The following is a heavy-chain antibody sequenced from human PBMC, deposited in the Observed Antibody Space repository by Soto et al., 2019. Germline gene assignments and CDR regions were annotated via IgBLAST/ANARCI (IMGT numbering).Heavy chain of an antibody. V-gene: IGHV1-2*02. Sequence: GASVKVSCKASENSFSDYYIHWVRQAPGLGLEWMGWINPNTSGTNYIKKFQGRVTMTRDTSVSTAYMELTSLRSDDTAVFFCTRSKYNSGWFQVYFDSWGQGSPVTVSS. CDR2: INPNTSGT. D-gene: IGHD6-19*01. CDR3: TRSKYNSGWFQVYFDS. CDR1: ENSFSDYY. J-gene: IGHJ4*02.